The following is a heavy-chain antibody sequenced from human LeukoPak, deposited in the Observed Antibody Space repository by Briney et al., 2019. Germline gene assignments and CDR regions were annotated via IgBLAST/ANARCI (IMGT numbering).Heavy chain of an antibody. D-gene: IGHD5-12*01. J-gene: IGHJ4*02. Sequence: GGSLRLSCAASGFTFSSYAMSWVRQAPGKGLEWVSSISNSGGRTFYTDSVKDRFTISRDNSKITLYLQMNSLRAEDTAVYYCAKSYNGYESKPDYWGQGTLVTVSS. CDR3: AKSYNGYESKPDY. CDR1: GFTFSSYA. V-gene: IGHV3-23*01. CDR2: ISNSGGRT.